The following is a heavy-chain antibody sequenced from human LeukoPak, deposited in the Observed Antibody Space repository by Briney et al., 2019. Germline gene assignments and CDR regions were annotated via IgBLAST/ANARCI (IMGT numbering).Heavy chain of an antibody. CDR1: GFTFSTYE. J-gene: IGHJ3*02. Sequence: PGASLRLSCATSGFTFSTYEMDWVRQAPGKGLEWVSYISSSESIYYTGSVKVRFINSRDNAKNSLYLQMNSLRDEDTAIYYCPGVGYGGTSDAFDSWLQATKVTLSS. CDR3: PGVGYGGTSDAFDS. CDR2: ISSSESI. V-gene: IGHV3-48*03. D-gene: IGHD4-23*01.